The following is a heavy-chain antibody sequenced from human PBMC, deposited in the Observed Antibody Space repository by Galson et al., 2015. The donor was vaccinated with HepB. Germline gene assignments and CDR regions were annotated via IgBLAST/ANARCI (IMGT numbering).Heavy chain of an antibody. J-gene: IGHJ3*02. CDR2: ISSSSSYT. V-gene: IGHV3-11*06. Sequence: LRLSCAASGFTFSDYYMSWIRQAPGKGLEWVSYISSSSSYTNYADSVKGRFTISRDNAKNSLYLQMNSLRAEDTAVYYCARSAYYDFWSGYYRIRAAGAFDIWGQGTMVTVSS. CDR3: ARSAYYDFWSGYYRIRAAGAFDI. D-gene: IGHD3-3*01. CDR1: GFTFSDYY.